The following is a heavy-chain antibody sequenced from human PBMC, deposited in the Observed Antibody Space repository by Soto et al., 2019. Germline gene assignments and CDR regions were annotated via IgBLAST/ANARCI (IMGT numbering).Heavy chain of an antibody. CDR2: IYYSGST. CDR1: GCSISSYY. Sequence: SETLSLTCTVSGCSISSYYWSWIRQPPGKGLEWIGYIYYSGSTNYNPSLKSRVTISVDTSKNQFSLKLSSVTAADTAVYYCARYDYGACDYWGQGTLVTVSS. D-gene: IGHD4-17*01. J-gene: IGHJ4*02. V-gene: IGHV4-59*01. CDR3: ARYDYGACDY.